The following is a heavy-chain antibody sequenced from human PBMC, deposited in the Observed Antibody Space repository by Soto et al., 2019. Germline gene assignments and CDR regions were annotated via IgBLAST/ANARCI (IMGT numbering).Heavy chain of an antibody. CDR3: ARDRCTTAKCFTHHLDV. V-gene: IGHV1-18*04. CDR2: ISPHSGHT. J-gene: IGHJ6*02. D-gene: IGHD2-8*01. CDR1: GYTFTSYG. Sequence: GQLVQSGGEVTKPGASVKVSCNSSGYTFTSYGISWVRQAPGQGLEWMGWISPHSGHTKESQKVQGRVTLTTETSTGTAYMELRSLASDDTAVYYCARDRCTTAKCFTHHLDVWGQGTTVIVSS.